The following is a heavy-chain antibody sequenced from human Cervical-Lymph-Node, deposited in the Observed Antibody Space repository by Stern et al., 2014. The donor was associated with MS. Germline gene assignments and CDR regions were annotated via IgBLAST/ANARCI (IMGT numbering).Heavy chain of an antibody. CDR2: IYPGDSET. Sequence: EVQLVQSGVEVKRPGESLKISCKGSGYSFTNYWIGWVRQMPGKGLEWMGIIYPGDSETTYSPSFQGRVTFSVDKSINTAYLQWGSLRASDTAMYYCARRGDGYNYYFDFWGQGTLVTVSS. CDR1: GYSFTNYW. J-gene: IGHJ4*02. D-gene: IGHD5-24*01. V-gene: IGHV5-51*03. CDR3: ARRGDGYNYYFDF.